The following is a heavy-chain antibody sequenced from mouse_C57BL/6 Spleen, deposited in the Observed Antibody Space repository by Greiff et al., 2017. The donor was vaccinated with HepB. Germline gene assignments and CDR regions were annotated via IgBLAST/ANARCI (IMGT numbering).Heavy chain of an antibody. CDR3: ARSGNGNYLYYFDY. CDR2: IYPGSGST. J-gene: IGHJ2*01. V-gene: IGHV1-55*01. Sequence: QVQLQQPGAELVKPGASVKMSCKASGYTFTSYWITWVKQRPGQGPEWIGDIYPGSGSTNYNEKFKSKATLTVDTSSSTAYMQLSSLTSEDSAVYYCARSGNGNYLYYFDYWGQGTTLTVSS. D-gene: IGHD2-1*01. CDR1: GYTFTSYW.